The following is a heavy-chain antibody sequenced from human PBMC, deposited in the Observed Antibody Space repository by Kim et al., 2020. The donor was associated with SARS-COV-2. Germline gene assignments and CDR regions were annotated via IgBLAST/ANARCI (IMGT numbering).Heavy chain of an antibody. J-gene: IGHJ4*02. D-gene: IGHD6-6*01. CDR1: GGSISSSSYY. V-gene: IGHV4-39*01. Sequence: SETLSLTCTVSGGSISSSSYYWGWIRQPPGKGLEWIGNIYYSGSTYYNPSLKSRVTISVDTSKNDFSLKLTSVTAADTAVYYCARQGTSSFDFDYWGQGTLVTVSS. CDR3: ARQGTSSFDFDY. CDR2: IYYSGST.